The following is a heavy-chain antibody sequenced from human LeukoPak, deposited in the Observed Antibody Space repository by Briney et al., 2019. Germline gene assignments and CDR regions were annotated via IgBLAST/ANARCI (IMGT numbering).Heavy chain of an antibody. D-gene: IGHD2-2*01. J-gene: IGHJ6*03. CDR2: TYYRSKWYN. CDR3: ARGRVVVPAGDYYYYMDV. CDR1: GDSVSSNSAA. V-gene: IGHV6-1*01. Sequence: SQTLSLTCAISGDSVSSNSAAWNWIRQFPSRGLEWLGRTYYRSKWYNDYAVSVKSRITINPDTSKNQFSLQLNSVTPEDTAVYYCARGRVVVPAGDYYYYMDVWGKGTTVTVSS.